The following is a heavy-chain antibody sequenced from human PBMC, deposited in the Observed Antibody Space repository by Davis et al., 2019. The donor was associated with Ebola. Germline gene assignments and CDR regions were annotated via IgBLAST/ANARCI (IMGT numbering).Heavy chain of an antibody. CDR1: GYTFTSYG. Sequence: AASVKVSCKASGYTFTSYGISWVRQAPGQGLEWMGWMNPNSGNTGYAQKFQGRVTITADESTSTAYMELRSLRSDDTAVYYCARDPHVDAFDIWGQGTTVTVSS. V-gene: IGHV1-18*01. CDR2: MNPNSGNT. J-gene: IGHJ3*02. CDR3: ARDPHVDAFDI.